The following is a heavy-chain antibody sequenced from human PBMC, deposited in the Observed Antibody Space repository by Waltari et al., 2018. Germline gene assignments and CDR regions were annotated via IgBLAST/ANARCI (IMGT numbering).Heavy chain of an antibody. CDR3: GRGYNDRRLDY. J-gene: IGHJ4*02. CDR1: GFTSRNNW. V-gene: IGHV3-74*01. D-gene: IGHD3-22*01. CDR2: IKHDGTGT. Sequence: EVQLVGSGGGLVQPGGSLGLSRAGSGFTSRNNWMNWVRKVPGKGLGWVSRIKHDGTGTIYADSVQGRFTISRDNGKNTLYLQMNSLRGEDTAVYFCGRGYNDRRLDYWGQGTLVTVSS.